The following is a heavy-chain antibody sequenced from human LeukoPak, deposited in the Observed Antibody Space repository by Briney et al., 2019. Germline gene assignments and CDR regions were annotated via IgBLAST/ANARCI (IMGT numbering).Heavy chain of an antibody. Sequence: GGSLRLSCAASGFTFSSYWMSWVRQAPGKGLEWVANIKQDGSEKYYVDSVKGRFTISRDNAKNSLYLQMNSLRVEDTALYYCAKDIGRVDTASTYMDVWGKGTTVTISS. J-gene: IGHJ6*03. CDR2: IKQDGSEK. V-gene: IGHV3-7*03. CDR3: AKDIGRVDTASTYMDV. D-gene: IGHD5-18*01. CDR1: GFTFSSYW.